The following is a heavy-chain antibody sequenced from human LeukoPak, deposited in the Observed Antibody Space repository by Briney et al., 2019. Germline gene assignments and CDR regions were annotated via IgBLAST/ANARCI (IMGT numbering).Heavy chain of an antibody. V-gene: IGHV3-66*01. Sequence: PGGSLRLFCAASGFTFSSYSMNWVRQAPGKGLEWVSVIYSGGSTYYADSVKGRFTISRDNSKNTLYLQMNSLRAEDTAVYYCARVGHVDTAMVGYWGQGTLVTVSS. D-gene: IGHD5-18*01. J-gene: IGHJ4*02. CDR3: ARVGHVDTAMVGY. CDR2: IYSGGST. CDR1: GFTFSSYS.